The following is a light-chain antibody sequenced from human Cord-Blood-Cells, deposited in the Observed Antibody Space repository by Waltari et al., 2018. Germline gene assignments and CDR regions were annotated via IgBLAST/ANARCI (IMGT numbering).Light chain of an antibody. J-gene: IGLJ2*01. CDR1: SSDVGGYNY. CDR3: SSYTSSSTV. Sequence: QSALTQPASVSGSPGQSITISCTGTSSDVGGYNYVSWYQQHPGKAPKLLIYDVSNRPSWVSNRFSGSKSGNTASLTISGLHADDEADYYCSSYTSSSTVFGGGTKLTVL. CDR2: DVS. V-gene: IGLV2-14*01.